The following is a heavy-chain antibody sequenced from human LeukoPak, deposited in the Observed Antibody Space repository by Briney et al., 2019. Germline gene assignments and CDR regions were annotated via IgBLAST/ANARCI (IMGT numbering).Heavy chain of an antibody. J-gene: IGHJ4*02. CDR2: IYYSGST. D-gene: IGHD2-15*01. CDR3: ARTGVDYFDY. V-gene: IGHV4-39*01. CDR1: GGSISSSSYY. Sequence: PSETLSLTCTVSGGSISSSSYYWGWIRQPPGKGLEWIGSIYYSGSTYYNPSLKSRATISVDTSKNQFSLKLSSVTAADPAVYYCARTGVDYFDYWGQGTLVTVSS.